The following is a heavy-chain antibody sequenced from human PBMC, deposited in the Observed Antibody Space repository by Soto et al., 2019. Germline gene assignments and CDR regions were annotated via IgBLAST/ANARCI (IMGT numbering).Heavy chain of an antibody. V-gene: IGHV4-39*01. J-gene: IGHJ4*02. D-gene: IGHD4-17*01. CDR2: IYYSGST. CDR3: ARQGPTVTTPLDY. CDR1: GDSVRSSNW. Sequence: SETLSLTCAVSGDSVRSSNWWTWVRQSPGKGLEWIGSIYYSGSTYYNPSLKSRVTISVDTSKNQFSLKLSSVTAADTAVYYCARQGPTVTTPLDYWGQGTLVTVSS.